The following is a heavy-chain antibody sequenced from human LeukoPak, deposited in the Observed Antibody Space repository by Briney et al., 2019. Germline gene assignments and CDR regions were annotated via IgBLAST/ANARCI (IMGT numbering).Heavy chain of an antibody. CDR3: ARDFGYLVPAAIRGANWFDP. Sequence: ASVKVSCKASGYTFTSYGISWVRQAPGQGLEWMGWISAYNGNTNYAQKLQGRVTMTTDTSTSTAYMELRSLRSDDTAVYYCARDFGYLVPAAIRGANWFDPWGQGTLVTVSS. CDR1: GYTFTSYG. V-gene: IGHV1-18*01. CDR2: ISAYNGNT. J-gene: IGHJ5*02. D-gene: IGHD2-2*01.